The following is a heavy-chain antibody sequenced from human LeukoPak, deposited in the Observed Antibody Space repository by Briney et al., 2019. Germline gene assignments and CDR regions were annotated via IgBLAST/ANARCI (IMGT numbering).Heavy chain of an antibody. CDR2: IYYSGNS. CDR1: GGSISSYY. J-gene: IGHJ4*02. CDR3: ATRSTGVAAAFDS. V-gene: IGHV4-59*01. Sequence: PSETLSLTCTVSGGSISSYYWSWIRQPPGKGLEWIGDIYYSGNSNYNPSLKSRVTISADTSKNEFSLKLSSVTAADTAIYYCATRSTGVAAAFDSWGQGALVTVSS. D-gene: IGHD2-15*01.